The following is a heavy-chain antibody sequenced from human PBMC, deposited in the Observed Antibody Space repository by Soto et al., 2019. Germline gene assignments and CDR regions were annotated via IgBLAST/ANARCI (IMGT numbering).Heavy chain of an antibody. D-gene: IGHD6-19*01. CDR2: IYPGSPDT. CDR1: GYSVTSYW. CDR3: ARHVEYRRVAGTPDAFDI. Sequence: PGESLKISCKGSGYSVTSYWIGWVRQMAGKGLAGMRSIYPGSPDTSYSPSLQGQITTSADKPISPAYLQWSSLTASDTAMYYCARHVEYRRVAGTPDAFDIWGQGTMVTVSS. V-gene: IGHV5-51*01. J-gene: IGHJ3*02.